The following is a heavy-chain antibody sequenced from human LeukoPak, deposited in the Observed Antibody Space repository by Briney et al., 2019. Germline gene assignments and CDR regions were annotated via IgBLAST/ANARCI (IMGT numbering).Heavy chain of an antibody. D-gene: IGHD2-2*02. V-gene: IGHV1-2*02. CDR3: TSSDYTSSDY. J-gene: IGHJ4*02. Sequence: VASVTVSCKASGYTFTDYYMHWVRQAPGQGLEWMGWIDPRSGGTNFARKFQGRVTMTRDTSISTAYMELRRLTSDDTAVYYCTSSDYTSSDYWGQGTLVTVSS. CDR2: IDPRSGGT. CDR1: GYTFTDYY.